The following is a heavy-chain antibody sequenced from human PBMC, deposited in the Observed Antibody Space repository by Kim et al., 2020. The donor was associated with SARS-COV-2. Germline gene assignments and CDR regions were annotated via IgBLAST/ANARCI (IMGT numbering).Heavy chain of an antibody. D-gene: IGHD1-26*01. CDR1: GFTFSSYS. CDR3: AAVGATPPLAYYSYGMDV. CDR2: ISSSSSYI. J-gene: IGHJ6*02. V-gene: IGHV3-21*01. Sequence: GGSLRLPCAASGFTFSSYSMNWVRQAPGKGLEWVSSISSSSSYIYYADSVKGRFTIFRDNAKNSLYLQMNSLRAEDTAVYYCAAVGATPPLAYYSYGMDVWGQGTTVTVYS.